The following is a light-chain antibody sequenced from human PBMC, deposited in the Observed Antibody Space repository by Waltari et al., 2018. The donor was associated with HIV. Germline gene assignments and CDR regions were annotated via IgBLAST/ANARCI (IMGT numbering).Light chain of an antibody. V-gene: IGLV3-27*01. CDR2: KDT. CDR3: YCAADKNV. J-gene: IGLJ2*01. Sequence: SFYLTQPSSVSVSPGQTARIPCSGPVVAKNFVRWFQQKPGRPPTLVIYKDTERPSEIPERFSGSSSGTTATLTITGAQVEDEADYYCYCAADKNVLGGGTKLTVL. CDR1: VVAKNF.